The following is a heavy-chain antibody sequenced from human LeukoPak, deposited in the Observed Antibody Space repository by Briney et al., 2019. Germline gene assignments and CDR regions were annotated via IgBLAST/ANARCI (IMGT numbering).Heavy chain of an antibody. CDR1: GYTFTGYN. D-gene: IGHD3-22*01. CDR2: INPNSGGT. Sequence: GASVKVSCKASGYTFTGYNMHWVRQAPGQGLEWMGWINPNSGGTNYAHTFKGRVTMTRDTSISTAYMELCRLRSDDTAVYYCARDLGSRYYDSSGYSVIAFDIWGQGTMVTVSS. CDR3: ARDLGSRYYDSSGYSVIAFDI. V-gene: IGHV1-2*07. J-gene: IGHJ3*02.